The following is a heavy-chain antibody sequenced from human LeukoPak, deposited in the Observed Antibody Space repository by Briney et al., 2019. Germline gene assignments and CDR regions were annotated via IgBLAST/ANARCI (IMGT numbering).Heavy chain of an antibody. CDR3: ARDKAAAGFYQFDY. Sequence: GGSLRLSCAASGFTFSSYSMNWVRQAPGKGLEWVSSISSSSSYIYYADSVKGRFTISRDNAKNSLYLQMNSLRAEDTAVYYCARDKAAAGFYQFDYWGQGTLVTVSS. D-gene: IGHD6-13*01. V-gene: IGHV3-21*01. CDR2: ISSSSSYI. J-gene: IGHJ4*02. CDR1: GFTFSSYS.